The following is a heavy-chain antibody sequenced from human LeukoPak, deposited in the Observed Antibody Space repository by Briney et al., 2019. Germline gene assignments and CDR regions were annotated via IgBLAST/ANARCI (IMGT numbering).Heavy chain of an antibody. Sequence: SQTLSLTCAISGDSVSSDSAAWNWIRQSPSRGLEWLARTYFRSKWYYDNALAVKGRITINPDTSKNQFSLQFNSVTPEDTAVYFCARDPVGGSTIFDSWGQGTLVTVSS. CDR2: TYFRSKWYY. J-gene: IGHJ4*02. V-gene: IGHV6-1*01. D-gene: IGHD1-26*01. CDR3: ARDPVGGSTIFDS. CDR1: GDSVSSDSAA.